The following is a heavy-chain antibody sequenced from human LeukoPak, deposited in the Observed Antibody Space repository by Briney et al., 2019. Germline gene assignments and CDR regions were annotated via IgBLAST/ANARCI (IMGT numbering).Heavy chain of an antibody. D-gene: IGHD2-2*01. CDR3: ARGYCSTTRCYYFDL. CDR2: IHPDDSDT. CDR1: GYTFTSYW. J-gene: IGHJ4*02. Sequence: GESLKIFCKGSGYTFTSYWIGWVRQMPGKGLESMAIIHPDDSDTRYSPSFQGQVTISADKSISTAFLQWSSLKASDTAMYCCARGYCSTTRCYYFDLWGQGTLVTVSS. V-gene: IGHV5-51*01.